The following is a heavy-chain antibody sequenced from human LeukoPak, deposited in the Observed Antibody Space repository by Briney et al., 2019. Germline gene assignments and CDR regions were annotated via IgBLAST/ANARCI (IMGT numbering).Heavy chain of an antibody. Sequence: GGSLRLSCAASGFTFSAYSMNWVRQAPGKGLEWVSYISGGGGTIYYADSVKGRFTISRDDAKNSLNLQMDSLRVEDTAVYYCARNQEIDYYDSSGFYWGVEYWGQGTLVTVSS. CDR3: ARNQEIDYYDSSGFYWGVEY. J-gene: IGHJ4*02. V-gene: IGHV3-48*01. CDR2: ISGGGGTI. CDR1: GFTFSAYS. D-gene: IGHD3-22*01.